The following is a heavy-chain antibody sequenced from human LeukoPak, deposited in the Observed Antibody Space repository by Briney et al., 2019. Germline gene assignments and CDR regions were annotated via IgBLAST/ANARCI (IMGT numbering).Heavy chain of an antibody. V-gene: IGHV1-69*04. CDR3: ANDNVVYDTSGLLTV. CDR2: IIPIFGIA. CDR1: GGTFSSYA. Sequence: ASVTVSCKASGGTFSSYAISWVRQAPGQGLEWMGRIIPIFGIANYAQKFQGRATITADKSTITAYMELSSLRSDYTAVYDCANDNVVYDTSGLLTVWGQGTLVTVSS. J-gene: IGHJ4*02. D-gene: IGHD3-22*01.